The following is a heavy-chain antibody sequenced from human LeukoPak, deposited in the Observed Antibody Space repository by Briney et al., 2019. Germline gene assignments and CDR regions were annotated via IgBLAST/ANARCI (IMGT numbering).Heavy chain of an antibody. CDR1: GGTFSSYA. J-gene: IGHJ6*04. CDR2: IIPIFGTA. V-gene: IGHV1-69*06. Sequence: GASVKVSCKASGGTFSSYAISWVRQAPGQGLEWMGGIIPIFGTANYAQKFQGRVTITADKSTSTAYMELSSLRSEDTAVYYCASPPWDGRKGDYYYYGMDVWGKGTTVTVSS. CDR3: ASPPWDGRKGDYYYYGMDV. D-gene: IGHD1-14*01.